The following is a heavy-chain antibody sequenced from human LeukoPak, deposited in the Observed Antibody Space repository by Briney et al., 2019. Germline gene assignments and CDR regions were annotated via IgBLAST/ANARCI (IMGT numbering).Heavy chain of an antibody. J-gene: IGHJ4*02. CDR1: GFTLTTYW. CDR2: IKQDGSAK. CDR3: ARDRGYDSFDY. V-gene: IGHV3-7*01. Sequence: GGSLRLSCATSGFTLTTYWMSWVRQAPGKGLEWVANIKQDGSAKYYVDSVKGRFTISRDNAKNSLYLQMNSLRAEDTAVYYCARDRGYDSFDYWGQGTLVTVSS. D-gene: IGHD5-12*01.